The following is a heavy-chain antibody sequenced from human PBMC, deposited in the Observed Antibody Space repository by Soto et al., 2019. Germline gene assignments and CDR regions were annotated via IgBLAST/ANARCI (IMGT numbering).Heavy chain of an antibody. CDR3: AKDGEVVAAPVLGYFDY. CDR1: GFTFSSYA. V-gene: IGHV3-23*01. D-gene: IGHD2-15*01. J-gene: IGHJ4*02. CDR2: ISGSGGST. Sequence: GGSLRLSCAASGFTFSSYAMSWVRQAPGKGLEWVSAISGSGGSTYYADSVKGRFTISRDNSKNTLYLQMNSLRAEDTAVYYCAKDGEVVAAPVLGYFDYWGQGTLVTVSS.